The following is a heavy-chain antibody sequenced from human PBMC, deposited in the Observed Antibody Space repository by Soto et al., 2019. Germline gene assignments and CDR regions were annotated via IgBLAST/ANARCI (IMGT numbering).Heavy chain of an antibody. V-gene: IGHV1-2*02. CDR2: INPNSGGT. J-gene: IGHJ6*02. CDR3: AAPYCSSTSCYSYYYYGMDV. CDR1: GYTFTGYY. D-gene: IGHD2-2*01. Sequence: VASVKVSCKASGYTFTGYYMHWVRQAPGQGLEWMGWINPNSGGTNYAQKFQGRVTMTRDTSISTAYMELSRLRSGDTAVYYCAAPYCSSTSCYSYYYYGMDVWGQGTTVTVSS.